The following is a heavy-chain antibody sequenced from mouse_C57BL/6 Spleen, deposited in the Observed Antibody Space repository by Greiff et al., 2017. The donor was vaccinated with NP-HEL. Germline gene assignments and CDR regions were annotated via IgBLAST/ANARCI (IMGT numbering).Heavy chain of an antibody. Sequence: QVHVKQPGAELVKPGASVKMSCKASGYTFTSYWITWVKQRPGQGLEWIGDIYPGSGSTNYNEKFKSKATLTVDTSSSTAYMQLSILTSEDSAVYYCARSDGNPYYFDYWGQGTTLTVSS. D-gene: IGHD2-1*01. CDR1: GYTFTSYW. CDR2: IYPGSGST. CDR3: ARSDGNPYYFDY. V-gene: IGHV1-55*01. J-gene: IGHJ2*01.